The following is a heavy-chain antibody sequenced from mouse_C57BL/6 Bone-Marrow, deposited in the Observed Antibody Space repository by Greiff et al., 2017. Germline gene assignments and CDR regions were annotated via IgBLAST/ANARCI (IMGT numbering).Heavy chain of an antibody. Sequence: EVQLVESGGGLVQPGGSLKLSCAASGFTFSDYYMYWVRQTPEKRLEWVAYISNGGGSTYYPDTVKGRFTISRDNAKNTLYLQMSRLKSEDTAMYYCARRGTKVVAVDYWGQGTSVTVSS. V-gene: IGHV5-12*01. J-gene: IGHJ4*01. D-gene: IGHD1-1*01. CDR1: GFTFSDYY. CDR3: ARRGTKVVAVDY. CDR2: ISNGGGST.